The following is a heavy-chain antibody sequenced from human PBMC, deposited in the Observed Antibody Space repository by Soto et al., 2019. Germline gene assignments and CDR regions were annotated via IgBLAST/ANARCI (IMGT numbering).Heavy chain of an antibody. CDR2: IKEDGSES. D-gene: IGHD6-19*01. Sequence: GGSLRLSCAASGFTLISDWMAWARQAPGKGLEWVGNIKEDGSESYFVDSVKGRFTISRDNARNLLHLQMNSLRAEDTAMYYCARDARLVPDYWGQGTLVTVSS. CDR3: ARDARLVPDY. V-gene: IGHV3-7*01. J-gene: IGHJ4*02. CDR1: GFTLISDW.